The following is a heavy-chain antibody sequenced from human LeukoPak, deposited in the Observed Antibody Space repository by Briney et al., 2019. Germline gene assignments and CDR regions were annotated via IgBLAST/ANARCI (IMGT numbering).Heavy chain of an antibody. V-gene: IGHV1-2*02. CDR3: ARAAGVVAATPLDY. CDR2: INPNSGGT. CDR1: GYTFTGYY. J-gene: IGHJ4*02. Sequence: GASVKDSCKASGYTFTGYYMHWVRQAPGQGLEWMGWINPNSGGTNYAQKFQGRVTMTRDTSISTAYTELSRLRSDDTAVYYCARAAGVVAATPLDYWGQGTLVTVSS. D-gene: IGHD2-15*01.